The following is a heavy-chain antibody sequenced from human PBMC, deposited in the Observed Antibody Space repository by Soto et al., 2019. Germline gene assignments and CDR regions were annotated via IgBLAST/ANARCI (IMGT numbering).Heavy chain of an antibody. J-gene: IGHJ4*02. V-gene: IGHV3-13*01. CDR2: IGTAGDA. Sequence: PGGSLRLSCEASGFTFSGFDMHWVRQPTGKGLEWVSTIGTAGDAYYAVSVKGRFTISRDNAKSSLSLQMNSLRAGDTAVYFCARGQEVGAHFFDSWGQGTQVTVSS. D-gene: IGHD2-15*01. CDR1: GFTFSGFD. CDR3: ARGQEVGAHFFDS.